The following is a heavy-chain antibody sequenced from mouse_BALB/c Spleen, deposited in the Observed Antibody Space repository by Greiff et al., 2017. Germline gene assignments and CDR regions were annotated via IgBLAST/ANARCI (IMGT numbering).Heavy chain of an antibody. J-gene: IGHJ2*01. CDR3: ARTYGSSYFDY. Sequence: VQLKESGPGLVKPSQSLSLTCTVTGYSITSYYAWNWIRQFPGNKLEWMGYISYSGSTSYNPSLKSRISITRDTSKNQFFLQLNSVTTEDTATYYCARTYGSSYFDYWGQGTTLTVSS. CDR1: GYSITSYYA. D-gene: IGHD1-1*01. V-gene: IGHV3-2*02. CDR2: ISYSGST.